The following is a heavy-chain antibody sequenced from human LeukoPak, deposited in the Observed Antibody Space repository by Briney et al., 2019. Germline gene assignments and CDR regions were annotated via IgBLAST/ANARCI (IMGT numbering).Heavy chain of an antibody. CDR3: ARDGDWNYFDY. D-gene: IGHD3/OR15-3a*01. V-gene: IGHV4-59*01. J-gene: IGHJ4*02. CDR2: IYDSGRT. CDR1: GDSISSYY. Sequence: SETLSLTCTVSGDSISSYYWSWLRQPPGKGLEWIGYIYDSGRTKYNTSLTSRGNISVDTSTNQFSLKLSSVTAADTAVYYCARDGDWNYFDYWGQGTLVTVSS.